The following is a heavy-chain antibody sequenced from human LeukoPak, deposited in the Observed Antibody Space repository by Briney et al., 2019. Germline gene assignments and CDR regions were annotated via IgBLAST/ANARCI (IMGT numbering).Heavy chain of an antibody. D-gene: IGHD6-6*01. CDR1: GGSFSGYY. CDR3: ARGSARPKRGVDY. Sequence: SETLSHTCAVYGGSFSGYYWSWIRQPPGKGLEWIGEINHSGSTNYNPSLKSRVTISVDTSKNQFSLKLSSVTAADTAVYYCARGSARPKRGVDYWGQGTLVTVSS. CDR2: INHSGST. V-gene: IGHV4-34*01. J-gene: IGHJ4*02.